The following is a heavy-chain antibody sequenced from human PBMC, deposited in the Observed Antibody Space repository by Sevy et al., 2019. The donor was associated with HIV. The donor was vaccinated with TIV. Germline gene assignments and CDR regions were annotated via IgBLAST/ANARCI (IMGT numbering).Heavy chain of an antibody. V-gene: IGHV3-30*04. Sequence: GGSLRLSCAASGFIFSNYAIHWVRRAPGKGLEWVAVISYDGSNNQYAASVKGRFTISRDNSRNTLSLQMNSLRLDDTAVYYCARDPTFSSDTRGYYPFDSWGQGTLVTVSS. D-gene: IGHD3-22*01. J-gene: IGHJ4*02. CDR3: ARDPTFSSDTRGYYPFDS. CDR2: ISYDGSNN. CDR1: GFIFSNYA.